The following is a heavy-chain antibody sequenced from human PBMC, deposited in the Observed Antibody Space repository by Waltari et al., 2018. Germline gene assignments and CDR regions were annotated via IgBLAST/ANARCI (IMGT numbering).Heavy chain of an antibody. D-gene: IGHD3-3*01. CDR1: GYTFPDYY. CDR2: INANNGDT. Sequence: QVQLVQSGAEVKKPGASVKVSCKASGYTFPDYYVPLVRQAPGQGLEWMGRINANNGDTDYAQKLQGRVTMTRDTSLDTADMELSRLRSDDTAEYYCAKGGPAIFGVLNTKRFDCWGQGTPVTVSS. CDR3: AKGGPAIFGVLNTKRFDC. V-gene: IGHV1-2*06. J-gene: IGHJ4*02.